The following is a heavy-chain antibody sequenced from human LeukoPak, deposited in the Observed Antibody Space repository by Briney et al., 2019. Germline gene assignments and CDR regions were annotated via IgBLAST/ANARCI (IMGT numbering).Heavy chain of an antibody. Sequence: GGSLRLSYAASGFTFSSYEMNWVRQAPGRGLEWSLYIRGSGTPIYYADSVKGRFTIASDNTKNSLYQQMNSLRAEDTAVYYCARRPHNSPHFDYWGLGTLVTVSS. CDR1: GFTFSSYE. D-gene: IGHD1-1*01. V-gene: IGHV3-48*03. CDR3: ARRPHNSPHFDY. J-gene: IGHJ4*02. CDR2: IRGSGTPI.